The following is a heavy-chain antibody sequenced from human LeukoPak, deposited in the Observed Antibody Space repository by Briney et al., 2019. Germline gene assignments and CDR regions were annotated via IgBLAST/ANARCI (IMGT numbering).Heavy chain of an antibody. J-gene: IGHJ3*02. CDR2: ISYDGSNK. CDR1: GFTFSRYA. Sequence: QSGGSLRLSCAASGFTFSRYAMHWVRQAPGKGLEWVAVISYDGSNKYYADSVKGRFTISRDNSKNTLYLQMNSLRAEDTTVYYCASHYYDSSGYYSAFDIWGQGTMVTVSS. CDR3: ASHYYDSSGYYSAFDI. D-gene: IGHD3-22*01. V-gene: IGHV3-30-3*01.